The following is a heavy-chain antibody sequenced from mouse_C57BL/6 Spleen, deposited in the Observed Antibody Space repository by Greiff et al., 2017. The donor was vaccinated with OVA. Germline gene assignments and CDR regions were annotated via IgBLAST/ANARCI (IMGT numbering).Heavy chain of an antibody. CDR1: GYTFTSYW. J-gene: IGHJ3*01. Sequence: QVQLKQSGTELVKPGASVKLSCKASGYTFTSYWMHWVKQRPGQGLEWIGNINPSNGGTNYNEKFKSKATLTVDKSSSTAYMQLSSLTSEDSAVYYCARSGGDGYYRAWFAYWGQGTLVTVSA. D-gene: IGHD2-3*01. V-gene: IGHV1-53*01. CDR3: ARSGGDGYYRAWFAY. CDR2: INPSNGGT.